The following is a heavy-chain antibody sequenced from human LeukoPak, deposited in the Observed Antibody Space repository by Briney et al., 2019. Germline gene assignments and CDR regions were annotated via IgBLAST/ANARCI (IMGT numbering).Heavy chain of an antibody. V-gene: IGHV3-23*01. CDR3: AKTTVGYSSGRYPGWPADC. CDR1: GFIFNTYA. CDR2: ICGSGGCT. Sequence: GGSLRLSCEASGFIFNTYAIYWVRQAPGKGLEWVSGICGSGGCTYYADSVKGRLTISRDNSKNTVYLQMNSLTADDTAVYYCAKTTVGYSSGRYPGWPADCWGQGALVTVSS. D-gene: IGHD6-19*01. J-gene: IGHJ4*02.